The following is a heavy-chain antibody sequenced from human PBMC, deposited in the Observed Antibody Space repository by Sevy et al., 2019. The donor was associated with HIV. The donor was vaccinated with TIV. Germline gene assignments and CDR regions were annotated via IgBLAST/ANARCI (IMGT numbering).Heavy chain of an antibody. Sequence: GGSLRLSCAASGFIFNTYWMSWVRQSPEKGLEWVANINLDGSEKFYGSSVKGRFTVSRDNTKNLLFLQMNSLRGEDTAMYFCARNNAGGNPWVHWGQGPLVTVSS. V-gene: IGHV3-7*01. CDR2: INLDGSEK. CDR3: ARNNAGGNPWVH. CDR1: GFIFNTYW. J-gene: IGHJ4*02. D-gene: IGHD1-1*01.